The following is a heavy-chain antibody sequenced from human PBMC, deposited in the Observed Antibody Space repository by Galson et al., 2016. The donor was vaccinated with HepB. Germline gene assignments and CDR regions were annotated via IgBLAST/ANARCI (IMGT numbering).Heavy chain of an antibody. CDR3: ARGRIVVVTTIGDAFDK. J-gene: IGHJ3*02. Sequence: LRLSCAAAGFPFSSFAMHWVRQAPGKGLEYVSSISTDGSSTSYADSVKGRFIISRDNSKNTLHLQMNSLTTDDTAVYFCARGRIVVVTTIGDAFDKWGQGTLVTVSS. D-gene: IGHD2-21*02. V-gene: IGHV3-64*04. CDR2: ISTDGSST. CDR1: GFPFSSFA.